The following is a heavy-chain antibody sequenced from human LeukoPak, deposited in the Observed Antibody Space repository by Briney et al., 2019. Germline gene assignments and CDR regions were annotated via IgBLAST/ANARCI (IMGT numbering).Heavy chain of an antibody. J-gene: IGHJ4*02. V-gene: IGHV3-23*01. Sequence: TGGSLRLSCAASGFTFSSYAMSWVRQAPGKGLEWVSAISGSGGSTYYADSVKGRFTISRDNSKNTLYLKMNSLRAEDTAVYYCAKDNLRFLEGLSYFDYGGRGPLVTVSS. CDR3: AKDNLRFLEGLSYFDY. CDR2: ISGSGGST. D-gene: IGHD3-3*01. CDR1: GFTFSSYA.